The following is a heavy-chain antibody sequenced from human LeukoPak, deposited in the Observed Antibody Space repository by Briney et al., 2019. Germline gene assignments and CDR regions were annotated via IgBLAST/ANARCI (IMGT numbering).Heavy chain of an antibody. J-gene: IGHJ4*02. CDR1: GGTFISYA. V-gene: IGHV1-69*13. CDR2: IIPIFGTA. Sequence: SVKVSCTASGGTFISYAISWVRQAPGQGLEWMGGIIPIFGTANYAQKFQGRVTITADESTSTAYMELSSLRSEDTAVYYCAKATYYDILTGYYLYYFDYWGQGTLVTVSS. D-gene: IGHD3-9*01. CDR3: AKATYYDILTGYYLYYFDY.